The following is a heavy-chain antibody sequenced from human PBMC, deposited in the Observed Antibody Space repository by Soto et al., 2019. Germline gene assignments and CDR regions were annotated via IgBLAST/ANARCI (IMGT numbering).Heavy chain of an antibody. Sequence: SGPTLVNPPETLTLTCTVSGFSLSNAKMGVSWIRQPPGKALEWLAHIFSNDKKSYSTSLKTRLTISKDTSKSKVVLTMTSVDPVDTATYYCARMIAATDDNWFDPWGQGTLVTVSS. J-gene: IGHJ5*02. CDR2: IFSNDKK. CDR3: ARMIAATDDNWFDP. D-gene: IGHD6-25*01. V-gene: IGHV2-26*01. CDR1: GFSLSNAKMG.